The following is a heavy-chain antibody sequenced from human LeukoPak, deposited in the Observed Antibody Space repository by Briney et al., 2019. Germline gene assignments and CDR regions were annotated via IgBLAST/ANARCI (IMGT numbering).Heavy chain of an antibody. Sequence: EASETLSLTCTVSGGSISSGGYSWSWIRQHPGKGLEWIGYIYYSGSTYYNPSLKSRVTISVDTSKSQFSLKLSSVTAADTAVYYCARVAGYCSGGSCYSGLDYWGQGTLVTVSS. CDR1: GGSISSGGYS. V-gene: IGHV4-31*03. D-gene: IGHD2-15*01. CDR2: IYYSGST. CDR3: ARVAGYCSGGSCYSGLDY. J-gene: IGHJ4*02.